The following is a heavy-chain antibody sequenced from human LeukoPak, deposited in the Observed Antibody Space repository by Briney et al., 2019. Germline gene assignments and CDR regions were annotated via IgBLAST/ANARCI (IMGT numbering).Heavy chain of an antibody. CDR2: IYYSGST. Sequence: SETLSLTCTVSGVSISSYYWSWIRQPPGKGLEWIWYIYYSGSTNYNPSLKSRVTISVDTSKNQFSLKLSSVTAADTAVYYCAREEVAGIDFWGQGTLVTVSS. V-gene: IGHV4-59*01. J-gene: IGHJ4*02. CDR1: GVSISSYY. D-gene: IGHD6-19*01. CDR3: AREEVAGIDF.